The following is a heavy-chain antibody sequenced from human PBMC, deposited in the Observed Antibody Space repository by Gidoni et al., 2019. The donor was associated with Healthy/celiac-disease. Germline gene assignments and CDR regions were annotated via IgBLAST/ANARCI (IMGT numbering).Heavy chain of an antibody. CDR3: ARDRDCSSTSCYSGGDDY. D-gene: IGHD2-2*02. Sequence: QVQLVQSGAEVKKPGASVKVSCKASGYTFTSSGISWVRQAPGQGLEWMGWISAYNGNTNYAQKLQGRVTMTTDTSTSTAYMELRSLRSDDTAVYYCARDRDCSSTSCYSGGDDYWGQGTLVTVSS. J-gene: IGHJ4*02. CDR2: ISAYNGNT. V-gene: IGHV1-18*01. CDR1: GYTFTSSG.